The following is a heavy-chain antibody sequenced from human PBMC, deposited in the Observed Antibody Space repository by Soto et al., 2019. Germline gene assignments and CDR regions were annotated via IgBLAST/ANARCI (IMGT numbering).Heavy chain of an antibody. Sequence: SETLSLTCTVSGGSVSSGDYYWSWIRHPPGKGLEWIGYIYYSGSTNYNPSLKSRVSISLDTSKNQFSLRLTSVTAADTAVYYCARIPVDTYMINWFDPWGQGTLVTV. V-gene: IGHV4-61*08. CDR1: GGSVSSGDYY. D-gene: IGHD5-18*01. CDR3: ARIPVDTYMINWFDP. J-gene: IGHJ5*02. CDR2: IYYSGST.